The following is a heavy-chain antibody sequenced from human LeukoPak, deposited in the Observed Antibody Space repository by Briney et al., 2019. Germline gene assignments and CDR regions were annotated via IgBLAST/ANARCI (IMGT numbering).Heavy chain of an antibody. CDR1: GGSFSGYY. D-gene: IGHD5-12*01. CDR2: INHSGST. CDR3: ARTTEGYAGGPGYSYYYYMDV. V-gene: IGHV4-34*01. J-gene: IGHJ6*03. Sequence: PSETLSLTCAVYGGSFSGYYWSWIRQPPGKGLEWIGEINHSGSTNYNPSLKSRVTISVDTSKNQFSLKLSSATAADTAVYYCARTTEGYAGGPGYSYYYYMDVWGKGTTVTISS.